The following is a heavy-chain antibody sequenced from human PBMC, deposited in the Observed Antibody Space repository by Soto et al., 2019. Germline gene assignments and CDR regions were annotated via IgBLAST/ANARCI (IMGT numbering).Heavy chain of an antibody. J-gene: IGHJ6*01. CDR1: GGTFGSYA. V-gene: IGHV1-69*13. D-gene: IGHD3-3*01. CDR3: ARDYTIFGVVNTLRDYYYYGMDV. CDR2: IIPIFGTA. Sequence: GASVKVSCKASGGTFGSYAISWVRQAPGQGLEWMGGIIPIFGTANYAQKFQGRVTITADESTSTAYMELSSLRSEDTAVYYCARDYTIFGVVNTLRDYYYYGMDVWGQGTTVTVSS.